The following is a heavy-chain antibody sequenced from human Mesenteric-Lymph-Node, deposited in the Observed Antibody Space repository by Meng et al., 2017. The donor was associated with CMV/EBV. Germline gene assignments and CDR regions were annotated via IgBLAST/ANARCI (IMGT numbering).Heavy chain of an antibody. D-gene: IGHD3-10*01. CDR3: ATTGYNDAGWFDP. CDR2: IYYSGST. V-gene: IGHV4-39*07. CDR1: GDSITSSSYY. Sequence: SETLSLTCTVSGDSITSSSYYWGWIRQPPGKGLEWIATIYYSGSTYYNPSLKSRVTISVDTTKNQFSLKLSSVTAADTAVYYCATTGYNDAGWFDPWGQGTLVTVSS. J-gene: IGHJ5*02.